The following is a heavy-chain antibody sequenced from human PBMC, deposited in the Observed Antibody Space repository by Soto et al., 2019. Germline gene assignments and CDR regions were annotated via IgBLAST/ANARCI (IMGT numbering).Heavy chain of an antibody. CDR2: IDTSGDP. D-gene: IGHD2-2*01. J-gene: IGHJ6*02. V-gene: IGHV3-13*05. CDR1: GFIFSNYD. Sequence: HPGGSLRLSCAASGFIFSNYDMHWVRQPAGKGLQWVSGIDTSGDPHYPGGVKGRFTISRENAKNSLYLLIDSLRAGDTAVYYCGRALGYSSSKRHYLYYGMDVWGQGTPVTVSS. CDR3: GRALGYSSSKRHYLYYGMDV.